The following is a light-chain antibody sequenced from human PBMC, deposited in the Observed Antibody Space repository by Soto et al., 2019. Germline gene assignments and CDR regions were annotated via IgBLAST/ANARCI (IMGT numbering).Light chain of an antibody. Sequence: EIVMTQSPATLSVSPGERATLSCRASQSISSNLAWYQQKPGQAPRLLMYETSVRATGIPGRFSGSGSGTEFTLTISSLQSEDFAVYYCQHCRGSCTFGGGTKVEVK. J-gene: IGKJ4*01. CDR3: QHCRGSCT. CDR2: ETS. CDR1: QSISSN. V-gene: IGKV3-15*01.